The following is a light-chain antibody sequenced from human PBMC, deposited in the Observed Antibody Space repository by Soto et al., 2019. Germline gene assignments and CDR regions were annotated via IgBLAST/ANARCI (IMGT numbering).Light chain of an antibody. V-gene: IGKV3-20*01. J-gene: IGKJ1*01. Sequence: EIVLTQSPGTLSRSPGERAPLSCRASQSVSNNYLAWSQQKPGQAPRLLIYGASNRATGIPDRFSGSGSGTDFTLTISRLEPEDFAVDYCQHYGSSGTFGQRTKVDIK. CDR1: QSVSNNY. CDR2: GAS. CDR3: QHYGSSGT.